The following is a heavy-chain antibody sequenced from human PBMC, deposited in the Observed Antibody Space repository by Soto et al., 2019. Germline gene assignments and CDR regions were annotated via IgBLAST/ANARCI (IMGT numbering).Heavy chain of an antibody. D-gene: IGHD6-13*01. CDR2: ISTSGGNT. J-gene: IGHJ4*02. CDR3: AKDRGGSWYSDCDY. CDR1: GFIFSNYA. Sequence: EVQLLESGGGLVQPGGSLRLSCAASGFIFSNYAMNWVRQAPGKGLEWVSSISTSGGNTYYADSVKGRFTISRHNYKNTLEVQMNSLIAKDTAVYYCAKDRGGSWYSDCDYWGRGTLVPVCS. V-gene: IGHV3-23*01.